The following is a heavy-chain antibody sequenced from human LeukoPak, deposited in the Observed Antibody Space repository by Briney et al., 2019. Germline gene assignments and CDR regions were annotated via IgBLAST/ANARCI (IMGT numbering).Heavy chain of an antibody. Sequence: SVKVSCTASGGTFSSYAISWVRQAPGQGLEWMGGIIPIFGTANYAQKFQGRVTITADESTSTAYMELSSLRSEDTAVYHCARGTTLSITGTTHFDYWGQGTLVTVSS. CDR1: GGTFSSYA. CDR3: ARGTTLSITGTTHFDY. D-gene: IGHD1-20*01. V-gene: IGHV1-69*13. J-gene: IGHJ4*02. CDR2: IIPIFGTA.